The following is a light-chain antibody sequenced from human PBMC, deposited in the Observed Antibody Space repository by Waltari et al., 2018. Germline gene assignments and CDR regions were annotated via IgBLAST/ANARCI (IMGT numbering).Light chain of an antibody. CDR3: QQRYNWPLT. CDR1: QSLIHY. CDR2: DAS. Sequence: DIVLTQSPATLSLSPGERATPSCRARQSLIHYLAWYQQKPGQAPRPLIYDASNRATGIPARFSGSGSGTDFTLTISSLEPEDFAVYYCQQRYNWPLTFGGGTKVEIK. J-gene: IGKJ4*01. V-gene: IGKV3-11*01.